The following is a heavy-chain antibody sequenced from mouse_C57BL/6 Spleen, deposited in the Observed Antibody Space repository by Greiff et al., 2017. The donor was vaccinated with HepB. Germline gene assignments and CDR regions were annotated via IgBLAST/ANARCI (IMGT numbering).Heavy chain of an antibody. J-gene: IGHJ4*01. D-gene: IGHD3-2*02. CDR1: GYTFTSYW. CDR3: AADSSGYPYYAMDY. CDR2: IDPSDSYT. Sequence: VKLQQPGAELVKPGASVKLSCKASGYTFTSYWMQWVKQRPGQGLEWIGEIDPSDSYTNYNQKFKGKATLTVDTSSSTAYMQLSSLTSEDSAVYYCAADSSGYPYYAMDYWGQGTSVTVSS. V-gene: IGHV1-50*01.